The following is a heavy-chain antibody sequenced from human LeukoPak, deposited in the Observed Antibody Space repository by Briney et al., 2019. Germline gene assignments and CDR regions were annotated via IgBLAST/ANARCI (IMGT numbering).Heavy chain of an antibody. J-gene: IGHJ4*02. D-gene: IGHD6-19*01. V-gene: IGHV3-21*01. CDR2: ISSSSSYI. Sequence: PGGSLRLSCAASGFTFNNYAMIWVRQAPGKGLEWVSSISSSSSYIYYADSVKGRFTISRDNVKNLLYLQMNSLRAEDTAVYYCARVQRGIAVALDYWGQGTLATVSS. CDR3: ARVQRGIAVALDY. CDR1: GFTFNNYA.